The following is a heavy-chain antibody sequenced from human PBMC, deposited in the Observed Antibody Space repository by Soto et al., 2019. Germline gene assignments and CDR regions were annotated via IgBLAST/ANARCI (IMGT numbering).Heavy chain of an antibody. V-gene: IGHV1-18*01. CDR1: GYTFTSNG. CDR3: ARDRAHGFDI. Sequence: ASVTVSCQASGYTFTSNGISWVRQAPGQGLEWMGWISADKGNTIYAQKLQGRVTMTRDTSTSTVYMELRSLRSEDTAMYYCARDRAHGFDIWGQGTMVTVSS. J-gene: IGHJ3*02. CDR2: ISADKGNT.